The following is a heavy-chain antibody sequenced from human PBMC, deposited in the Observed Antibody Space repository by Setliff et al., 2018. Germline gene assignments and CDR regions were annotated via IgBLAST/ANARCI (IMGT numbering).Heavy chain of an antibody. Sequence: SVKVSCKASGGTFSSYGISWVRQAPGQGLEWMGGTIPVFGTTDYAQKFQGRVTIMTDESTSTAYMELSSLRSEDTAVYYCVREGVDSRSSTDYRYYMDVWGKGTTVTVSS. D-gene: IGHD3-22*01. CDR1: GGTFSSYG. J-gene: IGHJ6*03. CDR2: TIPVFGTT. CDR3: VREGVDSRSSTDYRYYMDV. V-gene: IGHV1-69*05.